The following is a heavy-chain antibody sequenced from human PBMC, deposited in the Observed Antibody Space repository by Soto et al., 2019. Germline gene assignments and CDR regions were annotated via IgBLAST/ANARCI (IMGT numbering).Heavy chain of an antibody. CDR3: ARGAVTLDAFDI. CDR1: GGSISSYY. V-gene: IGHV4-59*01. CDR2: IYYSGST. D-gene: IGHD4-17*01. Sequence: LETLSLTCTVSGGSISSYYWSWIRQPPGKGLEWIGYIYYSGSTNYNPSLKSRVTISVDTSKNQFSLKLSSVTAADTAVYYCARGAVTLDAFDIWGQGTMVTVSS. J-gene: IGHJ3*02.